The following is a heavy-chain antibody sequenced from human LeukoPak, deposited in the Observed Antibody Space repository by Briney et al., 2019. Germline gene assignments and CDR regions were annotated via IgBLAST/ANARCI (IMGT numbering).Heavy chain of an antibody. V-gene: IGHV3-23*01. CDR3: IAGGWSTDAFEM. CDR1: GFTFSNYV. J-gene: IGHJ3*02. CDR2: ISGSGGST. D-gene: IGHD6-19*01. Sequence: GGSLRLSCAASGFTFSNYVMSWVRQAPGKGLEWVSGISGSGGSTNYADSVKGRFTISRDNSKNMLFLQINSLRGEDTAVYYCIAGGWSTDAFEMWGQGTTVTVSS.